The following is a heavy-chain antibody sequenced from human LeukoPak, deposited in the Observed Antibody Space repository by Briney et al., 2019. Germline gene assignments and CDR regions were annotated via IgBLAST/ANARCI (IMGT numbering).Heavy chain of an antibody. Sequence: SETLSFTCTVSGGSISSGGYYWNWIRQHPGKGLEWIGYIYNSGRTHTKPSLKSRVTMSVDTSKNQFSLKLSSVTAADTAVYYCARDGVPVVVTAIGAFDIWGQGTMVTVSS. CDR1: GGSISSGGYY. J-gene: IGHJ3*02. D-gene: IGHD2-21*02. CDR3: ARDGVPVVVTAIGAFDI. CDR2: IYNSGRT. V-gene: IGHV4-31*03.